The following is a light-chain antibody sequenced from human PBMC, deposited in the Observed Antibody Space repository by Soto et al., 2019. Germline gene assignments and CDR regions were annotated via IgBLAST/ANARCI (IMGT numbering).Light chain of an antibody. CDR3: GTWDSSLSADD. CDR2: END. CDR1: SSHIGVTS. V-gene: IGLV1-51*02. Sequence: QSVLTQPPSVSAALGQKVTISCSGSSSHIGVTSVSWYQQLPEAAPKLLIYENDKRPSGIADRFSGSKSGTSATLDITGLQTGDEADYYFGTWDSSLSADDFGTGTKVTVL. J-gene: IGLJ1*01.